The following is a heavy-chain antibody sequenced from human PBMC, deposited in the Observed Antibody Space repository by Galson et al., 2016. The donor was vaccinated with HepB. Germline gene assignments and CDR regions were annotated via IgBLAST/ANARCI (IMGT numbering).Heavy chain of an antibody. CDR1: AASVSSGSYY. CDR2: IYYSGSP. J-gene: IGHJ4*02. Sequence: TLSLTCSASAASVSSGSYYWLWIRQHPGKGLEYIGYIYYSGSPYYNPSLKSRVTISLDTSKSQLSLNLSSVTAADTAVYYCARGAPSGYRYYIDSWGQGILVTVSS. CDR3: ARGAPSGYRYYIDS. D-gene: IGHD3-22*01. V-gene: IGHV4-31*03.